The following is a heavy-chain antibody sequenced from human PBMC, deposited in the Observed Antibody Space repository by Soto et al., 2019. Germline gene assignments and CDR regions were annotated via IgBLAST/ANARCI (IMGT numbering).Heavy chain of an antibody. CDR2: IYYSGST. V-gene: IGHV4-59*01. CDR3: AREVSFDAFDL. Sequence: SETLCLTCTVSGGSISSYYWSWIRQPPGKGLEWIGYIYYSGSTNYNPSLKSRVTISVDTSKNQFSLKLSSVTAADTAVYYCAREVSFDAFDLWGQGTMVTVSS. D-gene: IGHD2-8*01. CDR1: GGSISSYY. J-gene: IGHJ3*01.